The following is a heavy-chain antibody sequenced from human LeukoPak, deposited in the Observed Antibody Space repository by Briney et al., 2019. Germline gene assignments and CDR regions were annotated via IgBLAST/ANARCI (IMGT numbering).Heavy chain of an antibody. CDR2: INHSGST. V-gene: IGHV4-34*01. CDR3: ARQLIMDSYYYYGMDV. CDR1: GGSFSGYY. J-gene: IGHJ6*02. D-gene: IGHD3-10*01. Sequence: PSETLSLTCAVYGGSFSGYYWSWIRQPPGKGLEWIGEINHSGSTNYNPSLKSRVTISVDTSKNQFSLKLSSVTAADTAVYYCARQLIMDSYYYYGMDVWGQGTTVTVSS.